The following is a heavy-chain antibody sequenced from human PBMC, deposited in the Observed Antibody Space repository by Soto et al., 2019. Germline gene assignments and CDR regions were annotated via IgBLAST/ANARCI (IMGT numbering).Heavy chain of an antibody. CDR1: GFIFSHAW. V-gene: IGHV3-15*07. Sequence: EVQLVESGGDLVKPEGSLRLSCAASGFIFSHAWFHWVRQPPGKGLELVGRVKNNGGATDYAASVKGRFTISRDDSKDPVYLQRSSLRTEDTAIYYCAADLGPAYDSNNGFDPWGQGTLVTVSS. J-gene: IGHJ5*02. CDR3: AADLGPAYDSNNGFDP. CDR2: VKNNGGAT. D-gene: IGHD2-21*01.